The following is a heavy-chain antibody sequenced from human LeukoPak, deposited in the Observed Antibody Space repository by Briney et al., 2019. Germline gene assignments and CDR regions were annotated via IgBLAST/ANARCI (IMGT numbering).Heavy chain of an antibody. CDR1: GGSISSGGYY. V-gene: IGHV4-31*03. CDR3: ARGGILTGYYYIDY. CDR2: IYYSGST. J-gene: IGHJ4*02. Sequence: SQTLSLTCTVSGGSISSGGYYWSWIRQHPGKGLEWIGYIYYSGSTNYNPSLKSRVTISVDTSKNQFSLKLSSVTAADTAVYYCARGGILTGYYYIDYWGQGTLVTVSS. D-gene: IGHD3-9*01.